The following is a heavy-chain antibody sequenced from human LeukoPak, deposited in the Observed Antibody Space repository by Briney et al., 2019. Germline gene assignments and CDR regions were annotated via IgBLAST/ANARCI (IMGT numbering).Heavy chain of an antibody. CDR1: GYTFTGYY. V-gene: IGHV1-2*06. J-gene: IGHJ3*02. CDR2: INPNSGGT. CDR3: AIMWALRPRHPFDI. D-gene: IGHD1-26*01. Sequence: GASVKVSCKATGYTFTGYYMHWVRQAPGQGLEWMGRINPNSGGTNNAQKFQGRVTMTRDTSISKAYMELSRLRSDDTAVYYCAIMWALRPRHPFDIWGQGTMVTVSS.